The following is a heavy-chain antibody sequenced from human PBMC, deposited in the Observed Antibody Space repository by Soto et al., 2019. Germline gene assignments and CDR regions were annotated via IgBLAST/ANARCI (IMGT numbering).Heavy chain of an antibody. CDR2: TNGNLGTG. J-gene: IGHJ4*02. CDR1: GGTFSSHP. Sequence: QVHLEQSGAEVKRPGFSVKVSCKASGGTFSSHPISWVRQAPGQGLKWMGGTNGNLGTGNSAQKFRGRLTITTDKFTTTTYMELSSLTPEDTALYYCARRDSHGFFRYFDNWGQGTLVTVSS. CDR3: ARRDSHGFFRYFDN. D-gene: IGHD4-17*01. V-gene: IGHV1-69*06.